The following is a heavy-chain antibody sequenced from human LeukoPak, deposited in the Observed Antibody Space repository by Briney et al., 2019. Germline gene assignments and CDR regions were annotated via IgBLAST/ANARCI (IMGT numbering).Heavy chain of an antibody. CDR2: ISGSGGSP. CDR1: GFALSAYA. CDR3: AKLGITGATRYFDY. J-gene: IGHJ4*02. Sequence: GGSLRLSCAASGFALSAYAMSWVRQAPGKGLEWVSTISGSGGSPFYADSVKGRFTISRDNSKNTLSLQMNSLRAEDTAIYYCAKLGITGATRYFDYWGQGTLVTVSS. D-gene: IGHD1-26*01. V-gene: IGHV3-23*01.